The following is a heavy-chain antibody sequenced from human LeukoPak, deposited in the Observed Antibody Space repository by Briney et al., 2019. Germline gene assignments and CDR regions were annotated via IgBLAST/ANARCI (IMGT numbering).Heavy chain of an antibody. J-gene: IGHJ4*02. CDR1: GITFSGYD. V-gene: IGHV3-13*01. Sequence: GGSLRLSCAASGITFSGYDTHWVRQGTGKNLEWVSAIGPAGDTYYSDSVKGRFTISREDARNSLYLQMNSLTAEDTAVYYCARDAVPGRGGAFDYWGQGTLVIVSS. D-gene: IGHD6-19*01. CDR3: ARDAVPGRGGAFDY. CDR2: IGPAGDT.